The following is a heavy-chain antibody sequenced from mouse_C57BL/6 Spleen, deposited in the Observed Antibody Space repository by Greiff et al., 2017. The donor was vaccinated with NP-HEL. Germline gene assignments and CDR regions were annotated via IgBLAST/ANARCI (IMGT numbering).Heavy chain of an antibody. D-gene: IGHD1-1*01. CDR2: IYPGSGNT. Sequence: VQLQQSGPELVKPGASVKISCKASGYSFTSYYIHWVKQRPGQGLEWIGWIYPGSGNTKYNEKFKGKATLTADTSSSTAYMQLSSLTSEDSAVYYCAREGRSSYLDYWGQGTTLTVSS. V-gene: IGHV1-66*01. J-gene: IGHJ2*01. CDR3: AREGRSSYLDY. CDR1: GYSFTSYY.